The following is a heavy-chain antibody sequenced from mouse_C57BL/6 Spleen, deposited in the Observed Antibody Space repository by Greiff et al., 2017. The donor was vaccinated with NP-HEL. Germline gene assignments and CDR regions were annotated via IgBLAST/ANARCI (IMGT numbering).Heavy chain of an antibody. Sequence: EVQLVESGGGLVKPGGSLKLSCAASGFTFSDYGMHWVRQAPEKGLEWVAYISSGSSTIYYADTVKGRFTISRDNAKNTLFLQMTRLRSEDTAMYYGARRGFRTTVVANYFDDGGQGTTLTVSS. D-gene: IGHD1-1*01. CDR3: ARRGFRTTVVANYFDD. CDR2: ISSGSSTI. CDR1: GFTFSDYG. J-gene: IGHJ2*01. V-gene: IGHV5-17*01.